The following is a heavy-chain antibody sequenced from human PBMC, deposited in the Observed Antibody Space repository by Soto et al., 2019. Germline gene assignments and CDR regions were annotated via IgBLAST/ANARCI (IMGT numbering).Heavy chain of an antibody. V-gene: IGHV3-15*01. CDR2: IKSKTDGGTT. CDR3: TTHNRTVTTWISAFDI. Sequence: EVQLVESGGGLVKPGGSLRLSCAASGFTFSNAWMSWVRQAPGKGLEWVGRIKSKTDGGTTDYAAPVKGRFTISRDDSKNTLYLQMNSLKPEDTAVYYCTTHNRTVTTWISAFDIWGQGTMVTVSS. CDR1: GFTFSNAW. D-gene: IGHD4-4*01. J-gene: IGHJ3*02.